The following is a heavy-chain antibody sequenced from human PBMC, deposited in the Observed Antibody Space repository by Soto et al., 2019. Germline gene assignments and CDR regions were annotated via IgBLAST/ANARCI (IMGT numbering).Heavy chain of an antibody. CDR2: IYSGGST. Sequence: EVQLVESGGGLVQPGGALRLSCAAAGFTVSSNYMSWVRQAPGKGLEWVSVIYSGGSTYFADSVMGRFIISRDNPKSTPDLQMNSLRDEDTAVYYCARDRIAVAGNHEYSHHWGQGALVTVSS. V-gene: IGHV3-66*01. CDR1: GFTVSSNY. CDR3: ARDRIAVAGNHEYSHH. D-gene: IGHD6-19*01. J-gene: IGHJ1*01.